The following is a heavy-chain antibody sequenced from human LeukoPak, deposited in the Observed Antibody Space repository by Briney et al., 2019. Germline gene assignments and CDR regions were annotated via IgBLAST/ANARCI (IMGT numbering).Heavy chain of an antibody. CDR3: ARVEPYDFWSGYYNIDY. CDR2: IILIFGPP. V-gene: IGHV1-69*01. CDR1: GGTFSSYA. Sequence: KVTCKASGGTFSSYAISWVGQAPGQGLEWMGGIILIFGPPNYPQKFQASVTITADESTSTAYMELSSLRSEDTAVYYCARVEPYDFWSGYYNIDYWGQGTLVTVSS. D-gene: IGHD3-3*01. J-gene: IGHJ4*02.